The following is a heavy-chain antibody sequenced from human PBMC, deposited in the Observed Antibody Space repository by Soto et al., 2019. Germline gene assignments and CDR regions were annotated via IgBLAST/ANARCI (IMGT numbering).Heavy chain of an antibody. V-gene: IGHV3-33*08. Sequence: GGSLRLSCAASGFTFSSYGMHWVRQAPGKGLEWVSVIRYGGSNKYYADSVKGRFTISRDNSKNSLYLQMNSRRAEDTAVYYCARADIVVVPAASYYYYYGMDVWGQGTTVTVSS. D-gene: IGHD2-2*01. CDR1: GFTFSSYG. J-gene: IGHJ6*02. CDR3: ARADIVVVPAASYYYYYGMDV. CDR2: IRYGGSNK.